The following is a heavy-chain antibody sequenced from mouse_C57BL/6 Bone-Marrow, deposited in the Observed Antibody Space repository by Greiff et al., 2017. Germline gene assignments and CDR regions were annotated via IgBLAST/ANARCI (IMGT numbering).Heavy chain of an antibody. CDR2: IAPENGDT. D-gene: IGHD2-3*01. J-gene: IGHJ3*01. CDR1: GFNIKDDY. Sequence: EVKLMESGAELVRPGASVKLSCTASGFNIKDDYMHWVKQRPEQGLEWIGWIAPENGDTEYASKFQGKATITADTSSNTAYLQLSSLTSEDTAVYYCTTEWLLPWFAYWGQGTLVTVSA. CDR3: TTEWLLPWFAY. V-gene: IGHV14-4*01.